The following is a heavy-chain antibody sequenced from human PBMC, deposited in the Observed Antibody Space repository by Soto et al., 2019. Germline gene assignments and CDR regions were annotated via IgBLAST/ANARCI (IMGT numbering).Heavy chain of an antibody. D-gene: IGHD1-1*01. J-gene: IGHJ4*02. Sequence: VQLVESGGGLVQPGGSLRLSCVASGFTFNIYWMHWVRQAPGKGLEWVSRIDNDGSATTYADSVKGRFTISRDNAKNTLFLQMNTLRVDDKAVYYCARDNWNSYWGQGTLVTVSS. CDR3: ARDNWNSY. CDR1: GFTFNIYW. CDR2: IDNDGSAT. V-gene: IGHV3-74*01.